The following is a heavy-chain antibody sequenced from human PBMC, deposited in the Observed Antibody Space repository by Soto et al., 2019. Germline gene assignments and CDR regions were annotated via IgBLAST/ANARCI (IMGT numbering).Heavy chain of an antibody. V-gene: IGHV3-23*01. CDR3: AKGRVGYCSGGSCFNDAFDI. Sequence: GGSLRLSCAASGFTFSSYAMSWVRQAPGKGREWVAATSGSGGSTYYADSVKGRFTISRDNPKNTLYLQMNSLRAEDTAVYYCAKGRVGYCSGGSCFNDAFDIWGQGTMVTVSS. CDR1: GFTFSSYA. J-gene: IGHJ3*02. D-gene: IGHD2-15*01. CDR2: TSGSGGST.